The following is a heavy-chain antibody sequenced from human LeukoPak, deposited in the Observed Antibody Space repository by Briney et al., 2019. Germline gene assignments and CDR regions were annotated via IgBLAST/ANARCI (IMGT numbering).Heavy chain of an antibody. CDR2: IIPIFGTA. V-gene: IGHV1-69*05. Sequence: SVKVSCKASGGTFSSYAISWVRQAPGQGLEWMGGIIPIFGTANYAQKFQGGVTITTDESTSTAYMELSSLRSEDTAVYYCARARIVVVPAAIYYYYYYYMDVWGKGTTVTVSS. CDR1: GGTFSSYA. D-gene: IGHD2-2*01. CDR3: ARARIVVVPAAIYYYYYYYMDV. J-gene: IGHJ6*03.